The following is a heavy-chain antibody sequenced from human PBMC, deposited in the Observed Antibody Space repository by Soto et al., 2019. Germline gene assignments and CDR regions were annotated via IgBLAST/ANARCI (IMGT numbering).Heavy chain of an antibody. CDR3: ARDYDFWSGHNYYYYYMDV. J-gene: IGHJ6*03. D-gene: IGHD3-3*01. CDR1: GFTFSSYG. CDR2: IRYDGSEK. V-gene: IGHV3-33*01. Sequence: TGGSLRLSCAASGFTFSSYGMHWVRQAPGKGLEWVADIRYDGSEKYYVDSVKGRFTISRDNAKNSLYLQMNSLRAEDTAVYYCARDYDFWSGHNYYYYYMDVWGKGTTVTVSS.